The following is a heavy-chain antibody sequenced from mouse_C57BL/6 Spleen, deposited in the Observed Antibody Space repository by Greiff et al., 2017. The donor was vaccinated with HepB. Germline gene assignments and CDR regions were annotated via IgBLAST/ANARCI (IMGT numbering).Heavy chain of an antibody. V-gene: IGHV1-69*01. J-gene: IGHJ4*01. D-gene: IGHD4-1*01. Sequence: QVQLQQPGAELVMPGASVKLSCKASGYTFTSYWMHWVKQRPGQGLEWIGEIDPSDSYTNYNQKFKGKSTLTVDKYSSTAYMQLSSRTSEDSAVYYCARGGLTGPEAMDYWGQGTSVTVSS. CDR2: IDPSDSYT. CDR1: GYTFTSYW. CDR3: ARGGLTGPEAMDY.